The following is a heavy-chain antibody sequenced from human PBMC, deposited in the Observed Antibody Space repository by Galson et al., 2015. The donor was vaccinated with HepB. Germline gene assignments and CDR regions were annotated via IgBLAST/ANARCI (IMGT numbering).Heavy chain of an antibody. Sequence: QSGAEVKKPGESLRISCKASGYTFIGYYIHWVRQAPGQGLEWMGWINPNSGGTDYSQKFQGRVSLTRDTAMSTVYMDLSRLRSDDTAVYYCVRVTQLLWFGELPEYYYGLDVWGQGTTVTVSS. D-gene: IGHD3-10*01. V-gene: IGHV1-2*02. CDR3: VRVTQLLWFGELPEYYYGLDV. CDR1: GYTFIGYY. J-gene: IGHJ6*02. CDR2: INPNSGGT.